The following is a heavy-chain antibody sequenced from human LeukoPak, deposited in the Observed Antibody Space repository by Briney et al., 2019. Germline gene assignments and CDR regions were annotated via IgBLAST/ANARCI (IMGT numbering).Heavy chain of an antibody. J-gene: IGHJ4*02. CDR3: ARLQPYSSPDY. Sequence: GGSLRLSCAASGFNFNSYTMHWVRLAPGKGLEWVAVMSYDGSNKYYTDSVKGRFTISRDNAKNTLDLQMNSLRAEDTAVYYCARLQPYSSPDYWGQGTLVTVSS. V-gene: IGHV3-30*04. D-gene: IGHD6-13*01. CDR1: GFNFNSYT. CDR2: MSYDGSNK.